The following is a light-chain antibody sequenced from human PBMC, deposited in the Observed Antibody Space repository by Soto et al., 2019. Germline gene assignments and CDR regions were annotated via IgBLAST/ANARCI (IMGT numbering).Light chain of an antibody. V-gene: IGLV2-14*03. Sequence: QSALTQPASVSGSPGQSITISCTGTSRDVGAYNYVSWYQHHPGKAPKLMIYDVSNRPSGVSNRFSGSKSGNTASLTISGLQADDEADYYCSSYTSSSTPYVIFGGGTKLTVL. CDR3: SSYTSSSTPYVI. CDR2: DVS. J-gene: IGLJ2*01. CDR1: SRDVGAYNY.